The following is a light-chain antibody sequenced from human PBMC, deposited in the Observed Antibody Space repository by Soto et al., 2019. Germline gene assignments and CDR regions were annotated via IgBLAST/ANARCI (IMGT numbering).Light chain of an antibody. V-gene: IGLV1-40*01. CDR3: QSYDSTLSGSRV. Sequence: QSVLTQQPSVSGAPGQRVTISCTGSSSNIGAGYDVHWYQQLPGTAPKLLIYGDNNRPSGVPDRFSGSKSGTSASLAITGLQAEDEADYYCQSYDSTLSGSRVFGGGTKLTVL. CDR2: GDN. J-gene: IGLJ2*01. CDR1: SSNIGAGYD.